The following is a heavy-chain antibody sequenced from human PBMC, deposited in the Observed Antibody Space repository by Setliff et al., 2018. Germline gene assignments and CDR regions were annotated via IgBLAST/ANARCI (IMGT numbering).Heavy chain of an antibody. D-gene: IGHD4-17*01. CDR2: IYPGDSDI. V-gene: IGHV5-51*01. Sequence: LGESLKISCKGSGYTFTQKWIGWVRQMPGKGLEWMGVIYPGDSDIRYSPSFQGQVTISADKSINTAYLQWSSLKASDTATYYCARHIAGYADGHYTATYSYYYMDAWGQGTTVTVSS. CDR3: ARHIAGYADGHYTATYSYYYMDA. CDR1: GYTFTQKW. J-gene: IGHJ6*03.